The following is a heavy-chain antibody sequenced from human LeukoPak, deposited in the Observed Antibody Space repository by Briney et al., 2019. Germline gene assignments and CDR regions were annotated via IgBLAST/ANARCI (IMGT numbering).Heavy chain of an antibody. CDR1: GFTFSSYE. Sequence: GGSLRLSCAASGFTFSSYEMNWVRQAPGKGLEWVSYISSSGSTIYYADSVKGRFTISRDNAKNSLYLQMNSLRAEDTALYYCARDTMVRGVKEDDWFDPWGQGTLVTVSS. J-gene: IGHJ5*02. V-gene: IGHV3-48*03. CDR3: ARDTMVRGVKEDDWFDP. CDR2: ISSSGSTI. D-gene: IGHD3-10*01.